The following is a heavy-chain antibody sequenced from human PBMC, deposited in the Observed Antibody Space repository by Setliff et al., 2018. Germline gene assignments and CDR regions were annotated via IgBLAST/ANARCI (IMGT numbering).Heavy chain of an antibody. CDR2: IKHDGTEQ. CDR3: ARDGGTGDSGTYFNIGFDS. CDR1: GFTFSTYW. Sequence: PGGSLSLSCAASGFTFSTYWMTWVRQAPGKGLEWVASIKHDGTEQKYVDSVKGRFTISRDNGKNSLHLQMNGLRAEDTAVYYCARDGGTGDSGTYFNIGFDSWGQGTQVTVSS. V-gene: IGHV3-7*03. J-gene: IGHJ5*01. D-gene: IGHD3-10*01.